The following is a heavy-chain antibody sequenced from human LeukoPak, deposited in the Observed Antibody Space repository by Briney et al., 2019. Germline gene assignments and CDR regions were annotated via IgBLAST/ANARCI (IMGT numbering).Heavy chain of an antibody. CDR3: AKVAKYYYGSETYFFFED. J-gene: IGHJ4*02. CDR2: INHSGST. V-gene: IGHV4-4*02. D-gene: IGHD3-10*01. CDR1: GGSISSSNW. Sequence: SETLSLTCAVSGGSISSSNWWSWVRQPPGKGLEWIGEINHSGSTNYNPSLKSRVTISIDTSKNQSSLNLSSVTAADTAVYYCAKVAKYYYGSETYFFFEDWGQGTLVTVSS.